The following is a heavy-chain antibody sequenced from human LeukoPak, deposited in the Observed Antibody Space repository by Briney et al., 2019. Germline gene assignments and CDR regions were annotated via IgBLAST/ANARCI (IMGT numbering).Heavy chain of an antibody. D-gene: IGHD7-27*01. CDR2: IYYSGST. CDR3: ARENWGSMANWFDP. Sequence: SETLSLTCTVSGGSISSYYWSWIRQPPGKGLEWIGYIYYSGSTNYNPSLKSRVTISVDTSKNQFSLKLSSVTAADTAVYYRARENWGSMANWFDPWGQGTLVTVSS. V-gene: IGHV4-59*01. J-gene: IGHJ5*02. CDR1: GGSISSYY.